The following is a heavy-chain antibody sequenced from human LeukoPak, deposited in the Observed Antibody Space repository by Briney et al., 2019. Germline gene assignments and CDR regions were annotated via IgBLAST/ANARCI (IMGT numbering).Heavy chain of an antibody. CDR2: INPNSGGT. J-gene: IGHJ6*03. CDR1: GYTFTGYY. V-gene: IGHV1-2*02. CDR3: ASSSGPGSTGYYYYYYMDV. Sequence: SVKVSCRASGYTFTGYYMHWVRQAPGQGLEWMGWINPNSGGTNYAQKFQGRVTMTRDTSISTAYMELSRLRSDDTAVYYCASSSGPGSTGYYYYYYMDVWGKGTTVTVSS. D-gene: IGHD1-26*01.